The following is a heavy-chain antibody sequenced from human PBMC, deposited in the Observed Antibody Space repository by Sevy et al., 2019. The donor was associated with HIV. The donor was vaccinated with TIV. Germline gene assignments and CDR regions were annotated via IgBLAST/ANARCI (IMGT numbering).Heavy chain of an antibody. CDR3: ARAGGNYYYGSGPTPNYYYYYGMDV. D-gene: IGHD3-10*01. Sequence: SETLSLTCTVSGGSISSGGYYWSWIHQHPGKGLEWIGYIYYSGSTYYNPSLKSRVTISVDTSKNQFSLKLSSVTAADTAVYYCARAGGNYYYGSGPTPNYYYYYGMDVWGQGTTVTVSS. V-gene: IGHV4-31*03. J-gene: IGHJ6*02. CDR2: IYYSGST. CDR1: GGSISSGGYY.